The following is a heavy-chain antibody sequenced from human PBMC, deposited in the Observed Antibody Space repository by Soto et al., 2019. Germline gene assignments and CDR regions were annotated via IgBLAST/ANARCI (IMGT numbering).Heavy chain of an antibody. CDR3: ARPNLYCSSTSCYDY. CDR1: GYSFTSXW. Sequence: ESLKISCQGSGYSFTSXWISWVRQMPGKGLEWMGRIDPSDSYTNYSPSFQGQVTISADKSISTAYLQWSSLKASDTAMYYCARPNLYCSSTSCYDYWGQGTLVTVSS. V-gene: IGHV5-10-1*04. CDR2: IDPSDSYT. D-gene: IGHD2-2*01. J-gene: IGHJ4*02.